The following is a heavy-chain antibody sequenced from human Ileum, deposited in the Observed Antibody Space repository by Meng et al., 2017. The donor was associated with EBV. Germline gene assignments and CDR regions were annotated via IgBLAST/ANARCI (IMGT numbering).Heavy chain of an antibody. V-gene: IGHV4-39*07. D-gene: IGHD3-10*01. CDR1: GGSISSSSYY. CDR2: IYYSGST. CDR3: ARDRSGSYYSPTFDY. J-gene: IGHJ4*02. Sequence: QLQLQESGPGLVKPSETLSLTCTVSGGSISSSSYYWGWIRQPSGKGLEWIGSIYYSGSTYYNPSLKSRVTISVDTSKNQFSLKLSSVTAADTAVYYCARDRSGSYYSPTFDYWGQGTLVTVSS.